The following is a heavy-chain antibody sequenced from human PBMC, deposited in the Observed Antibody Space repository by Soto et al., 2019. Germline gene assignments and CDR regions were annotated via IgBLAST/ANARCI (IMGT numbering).Heavy chain of an antibody. J-gene: IGHJ4*02. CDR1: GFTFSSYA. V-gene: IGHV3-30-3*01. CDR2: ISYDGSNK. Sequence: VQLVESGGGVVQPGRSLRLSCAASGFTFSSYAMHWVRQAPGKGLEWVAVISYDGSNKYYADSVKGRFTISRDNSKNTLYLQMNSLRAEDTAVYYCARDRRPLSGSYWVFDYWGQGTLVTVSS. CDR3: ARDRRPLSGSYWVFDY. D-gene: IGHD1-26*01.